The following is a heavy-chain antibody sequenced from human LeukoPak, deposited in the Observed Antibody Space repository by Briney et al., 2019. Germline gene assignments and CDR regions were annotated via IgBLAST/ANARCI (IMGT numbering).Heavy chain of an antibody. D-gene: IGHD6-13*01. V-gene: IGHV5-51*01. CDR2: IYPGDSDT. Sequence: GESLKISCKGSGYSFTTYWIAWVRQMPGKGLEWMGIIYPGDSDTRYSPSFQGQVTISADKSISTAYLQWSSLKASDTAMYYCARQFSYLAAAGNPNFDYWGQGTPVTVSS. CDR1: GYSFTTYW. J-gene: IGHJ4*02. CDR3: ARQFSYLAAAGNPNFDY.